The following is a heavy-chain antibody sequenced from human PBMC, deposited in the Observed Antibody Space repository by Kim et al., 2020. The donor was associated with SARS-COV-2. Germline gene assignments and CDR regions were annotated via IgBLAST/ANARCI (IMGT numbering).Heavy chain of an antibody. CDR2: ISGSGGST. CDR3: AKDMGAMIVVVGGGFGDY. D-gene: IGHD3-22*01. J-gene: IGHJ4*02. CDR1: GFTFSSYA. V-gene: IGHV3-23*01. Sequence: GGSLRLSCAASGFTFSSYAMSWVRQAPGKGLEWVSAISGSGGSTYYADSVKGRFTISRDNSKNTLYLQMNSLRAEDTAVYYCAKDMGAMIVVVGGGFGDYWGQGTLVTVSS.